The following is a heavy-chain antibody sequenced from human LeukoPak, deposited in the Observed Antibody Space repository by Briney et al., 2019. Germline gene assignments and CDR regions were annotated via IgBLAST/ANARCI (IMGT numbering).Heavy chain of an antibody. CDR1: GYTFTGYY. CDR2: INPNSGGT. CDR3: ARSRRVGATGYFQH. Sequence: ASVKVSCTASGYTFTGYYIHWVRQAPGHGLEWMGWINPNSGGTNYAQKFQGRVTMTRDTSISTAYMELSRLRSDDTAVYYCARSRRVGATGYFQHWGQGTLVTVSS. V-gene: IGHV1-2*02. J-gene: IGHJ1*01. D-gene: IGHD1-26*01.